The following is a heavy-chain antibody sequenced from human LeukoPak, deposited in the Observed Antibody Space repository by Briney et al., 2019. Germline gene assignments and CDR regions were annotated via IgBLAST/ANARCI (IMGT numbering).Heavy chain of an antibody. D-gene: IGHD2-15*01. V-gene: IGHV4-34*01. Sequence: SETLSLTCAVYGGSFSGYYWSWIRQPPGKGLEWIGEINHSGSTNYNPSLKSRVTISVDTSKNQFSLKVSSVTAADTAVYYCARGGPYCSGGSCYLYYFDYWGQGTLVTVSS. CDR2: INHSGST. J-gene: IGHJ4*02. CDR1: GGSFSGYY. CDR3: ARGGPYCSGGSCYLYYFDY.